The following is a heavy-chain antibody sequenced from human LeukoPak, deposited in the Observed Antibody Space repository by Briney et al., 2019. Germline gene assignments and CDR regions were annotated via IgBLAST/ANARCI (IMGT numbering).Heavy chain of an antibody. V-gene: IGHV3-30*03. CDR1: GFTFSSYG. D-gene: IGHD3-22*01. Sequence: GGSLRLSCAASGFTFSSYGMHWVRQAPGKGLEWVAVISYDGSNKYYADSVKGRFTISRDNSKNTLYLQMNSLRAEDTAVYYCARAQYYSDSTGYYYLHYWGQGTLVTVSS. CDR2: ISYDGSNK. J-gene: IGHJ4*02. CDR3: ARAQYYSDSTGYYYLHY.